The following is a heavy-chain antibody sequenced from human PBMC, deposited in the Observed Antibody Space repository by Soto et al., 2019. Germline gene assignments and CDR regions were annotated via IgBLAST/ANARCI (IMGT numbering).Heavy chain of an antibody. D-gene: IGHD2-2*01. Sequence: ASVKVSCKVSGYTLTELSMHWVRQAPGKGLEWMGVINPEDGGTSYAQKFQGRVTMTRDTSTSTVYMELSSLRSEDTAVYYCARDGDIVVVPAAIFSPNFDYWGQGTLVTVSS. CDR3: ARDGDIVVVPAAIFSPNFDY. J-gene: IGHJ4*02. CDR2: INPEDGGT. CDR1: GYTLTELS. V-gene: IGHV1-24*01.